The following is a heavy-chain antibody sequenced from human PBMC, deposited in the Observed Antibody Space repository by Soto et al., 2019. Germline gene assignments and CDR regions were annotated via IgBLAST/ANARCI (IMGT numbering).Heavy chain of an antibody. V-gene: IGHV1-8*01. CDR2: ISPKRGET. J-gene: IGHJ4*02. Sequence: WASVKVSCKASGYTFTDLDVNWVRQVTGQGLEWMGWISPKRGETGYSQKFQGRFTMTRDTSISTAYMELNNLESDDTGVYYCARGIEEGYDYWGQGTLVTVSS. CDR1: GYTFTDLD. CDR3: ARGIEEGYDY. D-gene: IGHD2-15*01.